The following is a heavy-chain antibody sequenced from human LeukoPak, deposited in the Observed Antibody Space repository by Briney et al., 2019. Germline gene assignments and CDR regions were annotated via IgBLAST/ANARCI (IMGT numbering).Heavy chain of an antibody. V-gene: IGHV3-53*01. J-gene: IGHJ4*02. D-gene: IGHD6-25*01. CDR1: GFTVSSNY. CDR3: ATGYSSVVPFDY. CDR2: IYSGGST. Sequence: GGSLRLSCAASGFTVSSNYMSWVRQAPGKGPEWVSVIYSGGSTYYADSVKGRFTISRDNSKNTLYLQMNSLRAEDTAVYYCATGYSSVVPFDYWGQGTLVTVSS.